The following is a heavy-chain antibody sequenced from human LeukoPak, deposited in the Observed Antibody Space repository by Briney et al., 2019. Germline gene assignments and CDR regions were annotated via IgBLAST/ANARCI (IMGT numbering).Heavy chain of an antibody. D-gene: IGHD3-10*01. CDR2: IGTKANNYAT. CDR1: GFTFSGSS. CDR3: ARFYGAGTFDY. J-gene: IGHJ4*02. V-gene: IGHV3-73*01. Sequence: GGSLRLSCAASGFTFSGSSIHWVRQASGKGLEWVGRIGTKANNYATTHAASVRGRFTTSRDDPKNTAYLQMNSLKTEDTAVYYCARFYGAGTFDYWGQGTLVTVSS.